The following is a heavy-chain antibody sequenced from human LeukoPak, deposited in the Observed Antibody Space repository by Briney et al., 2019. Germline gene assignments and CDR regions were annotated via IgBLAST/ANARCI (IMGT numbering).Heavy chain of an antibody. CDR1: GGSISSGGYY. V-gene: IGHV4-31*03. Sequence: SETLSLTCTVSGGSISSGGYYWSWIRQHPGKGLEWIGYIYYSGSTYYNPSLKSRVTISVDTSKNQFSLKLSSVTAADTAVYYCARVQTGYYYDSSGTPDYYYYGMDVWGQGTTVTVSS. J-gene: IGHJ6*02. D-gene: IGHD3-22*01. CDR2: IYYSGST. CDR3: ARVQTGYYYDSSGTPDYYYYGMDV.